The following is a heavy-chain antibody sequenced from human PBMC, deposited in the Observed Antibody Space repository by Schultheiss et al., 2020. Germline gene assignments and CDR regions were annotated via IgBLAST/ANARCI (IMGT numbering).Heavy chain of an antibody. CDR2: IIPIFGTA. CDR1: GGTFSSYA. CDR3: ARKYYYYYGMDV. V-gene: IGHV1-69*05. J-gene: IGHJ6*02. Sequence: SVKVSCTASGGTFSSYAISWVRQAPGQGLEWMGGIIPIFGTANYAQKFQGRVTMTRDTSTSTVYMELSSLRSEDTAVYYCARKYYYYYGMDVWGQGTTVTVSS.